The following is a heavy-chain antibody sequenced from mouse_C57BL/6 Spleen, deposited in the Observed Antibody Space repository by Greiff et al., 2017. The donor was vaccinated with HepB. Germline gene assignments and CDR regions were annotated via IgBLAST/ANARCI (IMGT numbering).Heavy chain of an antibody. CDR3: AYYGSRRYFDV. D-gene: IGHD1-1*01. Sequence: QVQLKQSGAELARPGASVKLSCKASGYTFTSYGISWVKQRTGQGLEWIGEIYPRSGNTYYNEKFKGKATLTADKSSSTAYMELRSLTSEDSAVYLCAYYGSRRYFDVWGTGTTVTVSS. V-gene: IGHV1-81*01. CDR1: GYTFTSYG. CDR2: IYPRSGNT. J-gene: IGHJ1*03.